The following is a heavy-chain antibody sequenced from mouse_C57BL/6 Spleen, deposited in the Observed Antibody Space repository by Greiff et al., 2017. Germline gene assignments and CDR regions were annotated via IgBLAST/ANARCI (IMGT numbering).Heavy chain of an antibody. Sequence: EVKLQQSGAELVRPGASVKLSCTASGFNIKDDYMHWVKQRPEQGLEWIGWIDPENGDTEYASKFQGKATITADTSSNTAYLQLSSLTSEDTAVYYCTTGNSDYWGQGTTLTVSS. CDR2: IDPENGDT. V-gene: IGHV14-4*01. D-gene: IGHD2-1*01. CDR3: TTGNSDY. J-gene: IGHJ2*01. CDR1: GFNIKDDY.